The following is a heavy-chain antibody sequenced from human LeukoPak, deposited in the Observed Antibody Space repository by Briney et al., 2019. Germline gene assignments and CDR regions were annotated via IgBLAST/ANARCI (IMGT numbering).Heavy chain of an antibody. J-gene: IGHJ4*02. D-gene: IGHD6-6*01. CDR3: ARGGYYSSSSLFVDY. CDR2: ISYDGSNK. CDR1: GFTFSSYA. Sequence: GGSLRLSCAASGFTFSSYAMHWVRQAPGKGLEWVAVISYDGSNKYYADSVKGRFTISRDNSKNTLYLQMNSLRAEDTAVYYCARGGYYSSSSLFVDYWGRGTLVTVSS. V-gene: IGHV3-30-3*01.